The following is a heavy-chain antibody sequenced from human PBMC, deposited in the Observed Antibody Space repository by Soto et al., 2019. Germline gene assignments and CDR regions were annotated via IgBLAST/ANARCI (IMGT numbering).Heavy chain of an antibody. J-gene: IGHJ2*01. CDR3: ARYKEWLPDWYFDL. Sequence: SVKVSCKASGGTFSSYTISWVRQAPGQGLEWMGRIIPILGIANYAQKFQGRVTITADKSTSTAYMELSSLRSEDTAVYYCARYKEWLPDWYFDLWGRGTLVTVSS. V-gene: IGHV1-69*02. CDR2: IIPILGIA. CDR1: GGTFSSYT. D-gene: IGHD3-3*01.